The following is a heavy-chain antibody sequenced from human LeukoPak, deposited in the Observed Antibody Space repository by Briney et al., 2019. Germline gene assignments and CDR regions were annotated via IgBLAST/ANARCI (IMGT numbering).Heavy chain of an antibody. D-gene: IGHD1-26*01. Sequence: GESLQISCKGSGYTFTNYWIAWVRQMPGKGLECMGIISPGDSDTRYGPSFQGQVTISANKSINTAYLQWSSLKASDTAMYYCARRSGSYQNWFDPWGQGTLVIVSS. CDR1: GYTFTNYW. CDR3: ARRSGSYQNWFDP. V-gene: IGHV5-51*01. CDR2: ISPGDSDT. J-gene: IGHJ5*02.